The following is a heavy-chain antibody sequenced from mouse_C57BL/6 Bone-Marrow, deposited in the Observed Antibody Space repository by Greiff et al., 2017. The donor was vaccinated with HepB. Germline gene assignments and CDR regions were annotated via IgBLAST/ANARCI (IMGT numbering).Heavy chain of an antibody. CDR1: GFTFSDYG. Sequence: EVQVVESGGGLVQPGGSLKLSCAASGFTFSDYGIAWVRQAPRKGPEWVAFISNLAYSIYYADTVTGRFTISRENAKNTLYLEMSSLRSEDTAMYYCARRTYGSSYWYFDVWGTGTTVTVSS. J-gene: IGHJ1*03. V-gene: IGHV5-15*01. CDR2: ISNLAYSI. CDR3: ARRTYGSSYWYFDV. D-gene: IGHD1-1*01.